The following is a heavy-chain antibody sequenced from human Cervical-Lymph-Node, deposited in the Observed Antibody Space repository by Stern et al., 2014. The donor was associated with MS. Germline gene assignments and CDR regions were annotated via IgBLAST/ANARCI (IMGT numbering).Heavy chain of an antibody. J-gene: IGHJ5*02. CDR3: ARVKVYVVVAATVGVDWFDP. CDR1: GGTFSSYA. CDR2: IIPIFGTA. Sequence: QVQLVQSGAEVKKPGSSVKVSCKASGGTFSSYAISWVRQAPGQGLEWMGGIIPIFGTANYAQKFQGRVTITADESTSTAYMELSSLRSEDTAVYYCARVKVYVVVAATVGVDWFDPWGQGTLVTVSS. V-gene: IGHV1-69*01. D-gene: IGHD2-15*01.